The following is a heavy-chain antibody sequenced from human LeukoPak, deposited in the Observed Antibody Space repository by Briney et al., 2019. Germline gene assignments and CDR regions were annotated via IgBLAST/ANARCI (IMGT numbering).Heavy chain of an antibody. V-gene: IGHV3-7*03. CDR2: IKQEGSEK. D-gene: IGHD3-10*01. Sequence: PGGSLRLSCAASGFTFSSYWMSWVRQAPGKGLEWVANIKQEGSEKYYVDSVKGRFTISRDNAKNSMYLQMNSLRAEDTAVYYCARISRGLYGSGSNYYGMDVWGKGTTVTVSS. CDR3: ARISRGLYGSGSNYYGMDV. CDR1: GFTFSSYW. J-gene: IGHJ6*04.